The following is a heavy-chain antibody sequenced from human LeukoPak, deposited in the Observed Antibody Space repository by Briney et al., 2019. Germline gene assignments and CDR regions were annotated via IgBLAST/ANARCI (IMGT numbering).Heavy chain of an antibody. D-gene: IGHD3-10*01. Sequence: GGSLRLSCAASGFTFSAYVMSWVRQAPGKGLEWVSSISGSGDITYYADSVKGRFTISRDNSRNTLHLQMNSLRAEDTAVYYCAKQLYYYGSGSYYSRDNPFDYWGQGTLVTVSS. CDR2: ISGSGDIT. V-gene: IGHV3-23*01. CDR3: AKQLYYYGSGSYYSRDNPFDY. J-gene: IGHJ4*02. CDR1: GFTFSAYV.